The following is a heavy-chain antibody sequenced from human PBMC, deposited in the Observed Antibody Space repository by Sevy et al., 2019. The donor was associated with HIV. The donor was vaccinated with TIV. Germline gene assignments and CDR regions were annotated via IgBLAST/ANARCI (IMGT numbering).Heavy chain of an antibody. Sequence: GGSLRLSCAASGFTFSRYWMSWVRQAPGKGLEWVANIKQDGSGKYYVDSVKGRFTISRDNAKKSLYLQMNSLRAEDTAVYLSAKSRDDSSGFGMDVWGQGTTVTVSS. V-gene: IGHV3-7*01. CDR3: AKSRDDSSGFGMDV. J-gene: IGHJ6*02. D-gene: IGHD5-12*01. CDR1: GFTFSRYW. CDR2: IKQDGSGK.